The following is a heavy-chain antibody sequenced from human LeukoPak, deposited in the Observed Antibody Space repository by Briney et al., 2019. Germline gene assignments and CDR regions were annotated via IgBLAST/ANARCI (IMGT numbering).Heavy chain of an antibody. CDR2: ISYDGSNK. Sequence: GGSLRLSCATSGFTFTTYWMNWVRQAPGKGLEWVAVISYDGSNKYYADSVKGRFTISRDNSKNTLYLQMNSLRAEDTAVYYCARDRIAAAAFDYWGQGTLVTVSS. CDR3: ARDRIAAAAFDY. D-gene: IGHD6-13*01. V-gene: IGHV3-30-3*01. J-gene: IGHJ4*02. CDR1: GFTFTTYW.